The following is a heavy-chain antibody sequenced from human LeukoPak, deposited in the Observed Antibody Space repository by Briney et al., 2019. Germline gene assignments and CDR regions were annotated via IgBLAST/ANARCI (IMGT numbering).Heavy chain of an antibody. Sequence: SVKVSCKASGGTFSSYAISWVRQAPGQGLEWMGRIIPIFGTANYAQKFQGRVTITTDESTSTAYMELSCLSSEDTAVYYCARHAPVVPWELPTYFDYWGQGTLVTVSS. CDR3: ARHAPVVPWELPTYFDY. D-gene: IGHD1-26*01. V-gene: IGHV1-69*05. J-gene: IGHJ4*02. CDR1: GGTFSSYA. CDR2: IIPIFGTA.